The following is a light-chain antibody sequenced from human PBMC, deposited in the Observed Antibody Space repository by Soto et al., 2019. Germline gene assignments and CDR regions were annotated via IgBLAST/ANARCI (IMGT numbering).Light chain of an antibody. CDR3: QQRSSWLT. CDR2: DAS. J-gene: IGKJ4*01. Sequence: EIVLTQSPATLSLSPGERATLSCRASQSVSNSLAWYRQKPGQAPRLLIYDASNRATGIPARFSGSGSGTDFTLTISSLKPEDFAVYYCQQRSSWLTFGGGTKLEIK. V-gene: IGKV3-11*01. CDR1: QSVSNS.